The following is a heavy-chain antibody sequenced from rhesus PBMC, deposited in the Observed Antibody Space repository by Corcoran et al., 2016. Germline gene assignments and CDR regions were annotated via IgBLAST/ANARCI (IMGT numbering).Heavy chain of an antibody. D-gene: IGHD2-21*01. V-gene: IGHV4-76*01. CDR1: GDSISSAYD. CDR3: ARGYTVTAEEY. Sequence: QVQLQESGPGVVKPLETLSLTCAVSGDSISSAYDWSWIRQPPGRGLEWIGYIYGSTGTTVYNPSLKNRVTISKDASKNHFSLKLSSVTAADTALYYCARGYTVTAEEYWGQGVLVTVSS. CDR2: IYGSTGTT. J-gene: IGHJ4*01.